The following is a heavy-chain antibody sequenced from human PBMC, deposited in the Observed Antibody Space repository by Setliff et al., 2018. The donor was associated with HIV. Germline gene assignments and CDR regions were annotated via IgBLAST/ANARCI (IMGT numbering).Heavy chain of an antibody. D-gene: IGHD7-27*01. CDR1: GRSFSGYY. J-gene: IGHJ3*01. CDR3: ARGWGHDGFDF. Sequence: ASETLSLTCAVYGRSFSGYYWNWIRQSPGKGLEWIGEINHSGGTNYNPSLKSRVTMSIVTSKNQFSLNVSSVTAADTAVYYCARGWGHDGFDFWGQGTMVTVSS. CDR2: INHSGGT. V-gene: IGHV4-34*01.